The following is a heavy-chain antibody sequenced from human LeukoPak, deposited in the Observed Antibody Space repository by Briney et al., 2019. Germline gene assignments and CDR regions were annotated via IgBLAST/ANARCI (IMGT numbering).Heavy chain of an antibody. CDR3: AKDRYSGLNTIDY. V-gene: IGHV3-30*18. CDR1: GFTFSTYG. CDR2: ISYDGSYK. D-gene: IGHD6-13*01. Sequence: GGSLRLSCAASGFTFSTYGMHWVRQAPAKGREWVAGISYDGSYKFYADSVKGRFTISRDNSKSTLYLQMNSLRAEDTAVYYCAKDRYSGLNTIDYWGQGTLVTVSS. J-gene: IGHJ4*02.